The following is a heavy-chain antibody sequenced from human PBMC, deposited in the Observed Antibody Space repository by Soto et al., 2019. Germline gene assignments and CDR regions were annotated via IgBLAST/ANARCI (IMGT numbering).Heavy chain of an antibody. CDR3: ARGHYGMDV. V-gene: IGHV3-7*01. CDR2: IKNDESEK. CDR1: GLTFSNHW. Sequence: QLVESGGGLVQPGGSLRLSCAASGLTFSNHWMSWVRQAPGKRLEWVANIKNDESEKSFVDSVKGRFTISRDNAKSSLYLQMNSLTVEDTAVYYCARGHYGMDVWGQGTTVTVSS. J-gene: IGHJ6*02.